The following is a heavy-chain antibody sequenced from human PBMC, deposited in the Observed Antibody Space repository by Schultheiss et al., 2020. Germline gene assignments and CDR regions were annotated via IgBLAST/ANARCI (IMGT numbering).Heavy chain of an antibody. CDR3: ASYSSGWDPGPIDY. CDR2: IYTSGST. CDR1: GGSISSGSYY. Sequence: SETLSLTCTVSGGSISSGSYYWSWIRQPAGKGLEWIGRIYTSGSTNYNPSLKSRVTISVDTSKNQFSLKLSSVTAADTAVYYCASYSSGWDPGPIDYWGHGALVTVSS. J-gene: IGHJ4*01. D-gene: IGHD6-19*01. V-gene: IGHV4-61*02.